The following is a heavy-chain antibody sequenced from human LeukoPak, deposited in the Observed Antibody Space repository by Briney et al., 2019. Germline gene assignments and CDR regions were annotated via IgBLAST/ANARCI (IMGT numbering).Heavy chain of an antibody. Sequence: ASVKVSCKASGYTFTDYYMHWVRQAPGQGLEWMGWISAYNGNTNYAQKLQGRVTMTTDTSTSTAYMELRSLRSDDTAVYYCARVIQVGLPFFVDYWGQGTLVTVSS. V-gene: IGHV1-18*04. CDR3: ARVIQVGLPFFVDY. CDR1: GYTFTDYY. CDR2: ISAYNGNT. J-gene: IGHJ4*02. D-gene: IGHD5-12*01.